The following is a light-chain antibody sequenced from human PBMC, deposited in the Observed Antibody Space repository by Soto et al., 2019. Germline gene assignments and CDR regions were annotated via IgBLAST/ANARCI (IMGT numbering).Light chain of an antibody. J-gene: IGKJ1*01. Sequence: DIQMTQSPSTLSASVGDRVTITCRASQSISSWLAWYQQKPGKAPNLLIYKASSLESGVPSRFSGSGSGADFTLTISSLQPDDLATYYCQQYANYPSTFGQGTRVEI. CDR3: QQYANYPST. CDR1: QSISSW. V-gene: IGKV1-5*03. CDR2: KAS.